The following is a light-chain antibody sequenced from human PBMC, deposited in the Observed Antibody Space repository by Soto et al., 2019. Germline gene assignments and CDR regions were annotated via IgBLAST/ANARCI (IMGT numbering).Light chain of an antibody. V-gene: IGKV1-39*01. CDR3: QQSYTTPYT. J-gene: IGKJ2*01. CDR2: AAS. Sequence: DIQMTQSPSSLSVSIGDRVTITCRASQSIATYLNWYQQKPGKAPDLLIYAASSLHSGVPSRFSGSGSGTHFNLTIIRLQPEDFASYYCQQSYTTPYTFGRGTKLEI. CDR1: QSIATY.